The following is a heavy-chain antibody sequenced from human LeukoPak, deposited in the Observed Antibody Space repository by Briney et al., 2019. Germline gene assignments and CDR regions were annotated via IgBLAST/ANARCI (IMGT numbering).Heavy chain of an antibody. CDR2: ISSSSSTI. V-gene: IGHV3-48*04. D-gene: IGHD3-10*01. J-gene: IGHJ6*02. CDR3: ARDASMVRGVIILSPSYYYYYGMDV. Sequence: GGSLRLSCAASGFTFSSYSMNWVRQAPGKGLEWVSYISSSSSTIYYADSVKGRFTISRDNAKNSLYLQMNSLRAEDTAVYYCARDASMVRGVIILSPSYYYYYGMDVWGQGTLVTVSS. CDR1: GFTFSSYS.